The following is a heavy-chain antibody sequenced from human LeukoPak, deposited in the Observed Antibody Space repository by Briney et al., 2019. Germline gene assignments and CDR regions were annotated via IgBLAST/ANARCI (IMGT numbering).Heavy chain of an antibody. CDR2: IYYSGST. Sequence: SETLSLTCTVSGGSISSYYWSWIRQPPGKGLEWIGYIYYSGSTNYNPSLKSRVTISVDTSKNQFSLKLSSVTAADTAVYYCAKETIFGVVIRHNWFDPWGQGTLVTVSS. D-gene: IGHD3-3*01. CDR1: GGSISSYY. V-gene: IGHV4-59*12. CDR3: AKETIFGVVIRHNWFDP. J-gene: IGHJ5*02.